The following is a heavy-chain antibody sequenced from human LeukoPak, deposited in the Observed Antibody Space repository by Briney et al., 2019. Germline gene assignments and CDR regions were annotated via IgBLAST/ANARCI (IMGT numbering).Heavy chain of an antibody. CDR3: AKAKSGYDPFDY. CDR1: GFTFSSYA. Sequence: PGGSLRLSCAASGFTFSSYAMSWVRQAPGKGPEWVLFISASGGSPSNEDSVKGRFTISRDNSKNTLYLQMNSLRDEDTAVYYCAKAKSGYDPFDYWGQGTLVTVSS. V-gene: IGHV3-23*01. J-gene: IGHJ4*02. CDR2: ISASGGSP. D-gene: IGHD5-12*01.